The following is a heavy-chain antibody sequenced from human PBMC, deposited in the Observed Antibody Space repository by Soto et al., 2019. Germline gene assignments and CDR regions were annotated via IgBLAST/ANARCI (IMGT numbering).Heavy chain of an antibody. Sequence: QVQLQQSGPGLVKPSQTLSLTCAISGDSVSSNSAAWNWIRQSPSRGLEWLGRPYYRSKWYNDYAVSVKSRITINPDTSKNQFSLQLNSVTPEDTAVYYCARGQHYYYDSSGYPKNWGQGTLVTVSS. J-gene: IGHJ4*02. CDR1: GDSVSSNSAA. V-gene: IGHV6-1*01. CDR2: PYYRSKWYN. CDR3: ARGQHYYYDSSGYPKN. D-gene: IGHD3-22*01.